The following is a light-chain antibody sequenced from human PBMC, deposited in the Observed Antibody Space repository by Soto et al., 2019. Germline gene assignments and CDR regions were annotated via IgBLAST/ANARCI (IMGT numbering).Light chain of an antibody. J-gene: IGLJ2*01. Sequence: QSALTQPASVSASPGQSITISCTGTSSDVGAYNYVSWYQQRPGKAPKLVIYEVTNRPSGVSNRFSASKSGNTASLTVSGLQAEDEADYYCISYTTSRPLIFGGGTKLTVL. CDR3: ISYTTSRPLI. CDR2: EVT. CDR1: SSDVGAYNY. V-gene: IGLV2-14*01.